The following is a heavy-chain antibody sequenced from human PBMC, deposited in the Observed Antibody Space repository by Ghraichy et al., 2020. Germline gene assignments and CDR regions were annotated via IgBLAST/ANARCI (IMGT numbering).Heavy chain of an antibody. D-gene: IGHD3-10*01. J-gene: IGHJ3*01. CDR2: IYPEDSDT. Sequence: GESLNISCEGSGYSFTSYWIACVRQMPGKGLEYMGVIYPEDSDTSYSPSFQGQVTISADKSISTAYLQWRSLKAPDSAMYYCARLRHGTGSYFDSLDFWGQGTMVTVSS. CDR3: ARLRHGTGSYFDSLDF. V-gene: IGHV5-51*01. CDR1: GYSFTSYW.